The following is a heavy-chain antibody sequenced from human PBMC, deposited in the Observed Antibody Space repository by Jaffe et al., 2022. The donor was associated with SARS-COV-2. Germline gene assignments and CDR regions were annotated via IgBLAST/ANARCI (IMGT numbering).Heavy chain of an antibody. Sequence: EVQLVESGGGLIQPGGSLRLSCAASGFTVSSNYMSWVRQAPGKGLEWVSVIYSGGSTYYADSVKGRFTISRDNSKNTLYLQMNSLRAEDTAVYYCARATGGSYLFVDYWGQGTLVTVSS. V-gene: IGHV3-53*01. CDR2: IYSGGST. J-gene: IGHJ4*02. CDR1: GFTVSSNY. D-gene: IGHD1-26*01. CDR3: ARATGGSYLFVDY.